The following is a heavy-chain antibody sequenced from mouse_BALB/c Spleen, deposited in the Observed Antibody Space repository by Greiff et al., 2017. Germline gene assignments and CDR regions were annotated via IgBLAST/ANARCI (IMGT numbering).Heavy chain of an antibody. D-gene: IGHD2-14*01. CDR2: ISSGGST. V-gene: IGHV5-6-5*01. CDR3: ARRYDGYAMDY. Sequence: DVKLVESGGGLVKPGGSLKLSCAASGFTFSSYAMSWVRQTPEKRLEWVASISSGGSTYYPDSVKGRFTISRDNARNILYLQMSSLRAEDTAMYYCARRYDGYAMDYWGQGTSVTVSS. CDR1: GFTFSSYA. J-gene: IGHJ4*01.